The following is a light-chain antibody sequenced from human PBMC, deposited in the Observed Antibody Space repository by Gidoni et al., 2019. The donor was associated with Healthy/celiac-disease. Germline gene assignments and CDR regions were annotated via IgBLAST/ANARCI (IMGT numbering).Light chain of an antibody. Sequence: AIRMTQSPSSFSASTGDSVTITCRASQGISSDLAWYQQKPGKAPKLLIYAAATLQSGVPSRFSGSGSGTDFTLTISCLQSEDFATYYCQQYYSYPRTFGGGTKVEIK. CDR3: QQYYSYPRT. CDR1: QGISSD. V-gene: IGKV1-8*01. CDR2: AAA. J-gene: IGKJ4*01.